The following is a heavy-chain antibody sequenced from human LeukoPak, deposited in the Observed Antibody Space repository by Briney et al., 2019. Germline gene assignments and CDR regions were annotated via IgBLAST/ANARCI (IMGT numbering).Heavy chain of an antibody. V-gene: IGHV4-59*12. CDR2: IYYSGST. J-gene: IGHJ4*02. CDR1: GGSISSYY. CDR3: ARGRYYYDSSGYYLSPGFDY. Sequence: PSETLSLTCTVSGGSISSYYWSWIRQPPGKGLEWIGYIYYSGSTNYNPSLKSRVTISIDTSKNQFSLKLSSVTAADTAVYYCARGRYYYDSSGYYLSPGFDYWGQGTLVTVSS. D-gene: IGHD3-22*01.